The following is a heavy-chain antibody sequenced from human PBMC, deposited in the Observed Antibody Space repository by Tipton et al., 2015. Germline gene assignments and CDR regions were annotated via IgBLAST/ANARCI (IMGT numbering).Heavy chain of an antibody. CDR2: IGSSVSTI. CDR3: AKALTYYYDSSGYSDAFDI. V-gene: IGHV3-48*01. J-gene: IGHJ3*02. CDR1: GFTFSPYS. D-gene: IGHD3-22*01. Sequence: SLRLSCAASGFTFSPYSMNWVRQAPGKGLEWVSYIGSSVSTIYYADSVKGRFTISRDNAKNSLYLQMNSLRAEDTAVYYCAKALTYYYDSSGYSDAFDIWGQGTMVTVSS.